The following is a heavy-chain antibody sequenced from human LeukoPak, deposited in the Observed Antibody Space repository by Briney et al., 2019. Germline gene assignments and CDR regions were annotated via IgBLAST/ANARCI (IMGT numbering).Heavy chain of an antibody. CDR2: ISYSGSI. V-gene: IGHV4-59*01. D-gene: IGHD3-10*01. J-gene: IGHJ5*02. CDR1: GDSIRSYD. CDR3: ARLSWPGRGSRFDP. Sequence: PSETLSLTCTVSGDSIRSYDWSWIRQSPGKGLEWIGYISYSGSINYNPYLKSRVTISVDTSKNQFSLNLSSVTAADTAVYFCARLSWPGRGSRFDPWGQGTLVTVSS.